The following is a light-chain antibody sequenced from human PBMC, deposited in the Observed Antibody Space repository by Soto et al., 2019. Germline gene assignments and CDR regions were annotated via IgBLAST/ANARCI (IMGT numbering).Light chain of an antibody. CDR3: QQCYSTPRT. J-gene: IGKJ1*01. Sequence: DIVMTQSPDSLAVSLGERATINCKSSQSVLYSSNNKNYLTWYQQKPGQPPKVLIYCASTLESGVPDRFSGSGSGTDFTLTISSLQAEDLAVYYCQQCYSTPRTFGQGTKVEIK. CDR1: QSVLYSSNNKNY. CDR2: CAS. V-gene: IGKV4-1*01.